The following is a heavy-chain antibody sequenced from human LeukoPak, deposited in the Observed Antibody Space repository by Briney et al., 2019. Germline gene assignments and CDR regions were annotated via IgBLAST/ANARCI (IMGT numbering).Heavy chain of an antibody. CDR3: AKLVSPDRSSDWFDP. V-gene: IGHV3-23*01. CDR1: GFTFSSYG. CDR2: ISGSGGST. Sequence: GGSLRLSCAASGFTFSSYGVSWVRQAPGKGLEWVSAISGSGGSTYYADSVKGRFTISRVNSKNTLYLRMNSLRAEDTAVYYCAKLVSPDRSSDWFDPWGQGTLVTVSS. J-gene: IGHJ5*02. D-gene: IGHD3-9*01.